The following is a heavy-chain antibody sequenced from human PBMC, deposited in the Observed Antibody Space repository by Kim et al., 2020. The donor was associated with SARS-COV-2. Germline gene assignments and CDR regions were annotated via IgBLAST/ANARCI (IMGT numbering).Heavy chain of an antibody. CDR3: ARDQYSSGRPSAFDI. CDR1: GFTFSSYW. J-gene: IGHJ3*02. D-gene: IGHD6-19*01. CDR2: IKQDGSEK. Sequence: GGSLRLSCAASGFTFSSYWMSWVRQAPGKGLEWVANIKQDGSEKYYVDSVKGRFTISRDNAKNSLYLQMNSLRAEDTAVYYCARDQYSSGRPSAFDIWGQGTMVTASS. V-gene: IGHV3-7*03.